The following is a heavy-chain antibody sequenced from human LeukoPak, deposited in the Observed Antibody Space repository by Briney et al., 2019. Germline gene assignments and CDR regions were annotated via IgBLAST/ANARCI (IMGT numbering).Heavy chain of an antibody. CDR3: AKGDSSSWQLDY. Sequence: PGGSLRLSCAASGFTFSGSAMHWVRQAPGKGLEWVAVISYDGRNKNYADSVKGRFTISRDNSKNTLYLQMNSLRVEDTAVYYCAKGDSSSWQLDYWGQGTLVTVSS. J-gene: IGHJ4*02. V-gene: IGHV3-30*04. CDR2: ISYDGRNK. CDR1: GFTFSGSA. D-gene: IGHD6-13*01.